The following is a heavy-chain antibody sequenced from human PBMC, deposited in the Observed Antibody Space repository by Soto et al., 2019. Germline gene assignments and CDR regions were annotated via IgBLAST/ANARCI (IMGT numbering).Heavy chain of an antibody. Sequence: GGSRRLSCAGSGFTFNNYAITWVRQAPGKVLEWVSGNSASGRHTFYADSVKGRFSVSRDNSKNTLYLQMNSLRAEDTAVYYCAKPDLGYSYGYAFDIWGQGIMVTVSS. CDR1: GFTFNNYA. CDR3: AKPDLGYSYGYAFDI. J-gene: IGHJ3*02. CDR2: NSASGRHT. V-gene: IGHV3-23*01. D-gene: IGHD5-18*01.